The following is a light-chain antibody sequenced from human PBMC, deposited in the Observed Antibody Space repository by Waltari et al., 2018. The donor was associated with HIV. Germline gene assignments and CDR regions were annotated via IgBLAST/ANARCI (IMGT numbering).Light chain of an antibody. CDR3: SSCAGSNNGV. Sequence: QSALTQPPSASGSPGQSVTISCTGTSSDVGGYNYVSWYQQHPGKAPKLMIYEVSKRPSGGPDLFSGSKSGNTASLTVSGLQAEDEADYYCSSCAGSNNGVFGGGTKLTVL. V-gene: IGLV2-8*01. CDR1: SSDVGGYNY. CDR2: EVS. J-gene: IGLJ3*02.